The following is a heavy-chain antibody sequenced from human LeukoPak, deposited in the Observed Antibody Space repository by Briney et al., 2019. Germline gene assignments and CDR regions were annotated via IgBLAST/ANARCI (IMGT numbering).Heavy chain of an antibody. CDR1: GGSFSGYY. V-gene: IGHV4-34*01. Sequence: SETLSLTCAVYGGSFSGYYWSWVRHPPRKGLEWIGEINHSGRINYNPSLTSRVPISLDTSKNQCSMNLRSVTAADTAVYYSARGRVPWSGYSYGYFGRWGQGTLVTVSS. CDR2: INHSGRI. J-gene: IGHJ4*02. D-gene: IGHD5-18*01. CDR3: ARGRVPWSGYSYGYFGR.